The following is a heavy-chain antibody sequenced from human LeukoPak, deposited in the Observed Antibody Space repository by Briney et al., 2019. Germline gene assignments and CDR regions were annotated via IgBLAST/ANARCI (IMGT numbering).Heavy chain of an antibody. CDR3: ARERVERRAAAAFDY. V-gene: IGHV3-30*19. CDR1: GFTFRNYA. J-gene: IGHJ4*02. D-gene: IGHD6-13*01. Sequence: GGSLRLSCVASGFTFRNYAMHRAGQDPGTALEGVAVISYDGSNKYYADSVKGRFTISSDNSKNTLYLQMNSLRAEDTAVYYCARERVERRAAAAFDYWGQGTLVTVSS. CDR2: ISYDGSNK.